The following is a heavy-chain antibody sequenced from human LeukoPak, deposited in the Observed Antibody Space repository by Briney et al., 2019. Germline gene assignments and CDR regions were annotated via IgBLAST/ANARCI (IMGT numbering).Heavy chain of an antibody. CDR1: GGSFSGYY. J-gene: IGHJ5*02. Sequence: PSETLSLTCAVYGGSFSGYYWSWTRQPPGKGLEWIGEINHSGSTNYNPSLKSRVTISVDTSKNQFSLKLSSVTAADTAVYYCARRGLVPAAMVWFDPWGQGTLVTVSS. CDR2: INHSGST. D-gene: IGHD2-2*01. V-gene: IGHV4-34*01. CDR3: ARRGLVPAAMVWFDP.